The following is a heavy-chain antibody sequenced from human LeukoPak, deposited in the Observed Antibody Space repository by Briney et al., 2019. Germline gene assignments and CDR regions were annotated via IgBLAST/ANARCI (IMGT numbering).Heavy chain of an antibody. CDR1: GGSMSTYY. J-gene: IGHJ4*02. Sequence: SEPLSLTCTVSGGSMSTYYWTWIRQPPGKGLEWRGFIYYTGSTNYNPSLKSRVTISVDTSKNEFSLKLSSVTAADTAVYYCAGMRITTPTVRTLDYWGQGTLVTVSS. D-gene: IGHD1-14*01. V-gene: IGHV4-59*01. CDR2: IYYTGST. CDR3: AGMRITTPTVRTLDY.